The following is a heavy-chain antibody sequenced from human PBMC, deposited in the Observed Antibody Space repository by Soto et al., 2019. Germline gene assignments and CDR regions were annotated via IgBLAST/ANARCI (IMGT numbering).Heavy chain of an antibody. CDR1: GDSVSSNSAA. Sequence: SQTLSLTCAISGDSVSSNSAAWNWIRQSPSRGLEWLGRTYYRSKWYNDYAVSVKSRITINPDTSKNQFSLQLNSVTPEDTAVYYCARTYYYDSSGLKDAFDIGGQGTMVNFS. CDR3: ARTYYYDSSGLKDAFDI. V-gene: IGHV6-1*01. CDR2: TYYRSKWYN. D-gene: IGHD3-22*01. J-gene: IGHJ3*02.